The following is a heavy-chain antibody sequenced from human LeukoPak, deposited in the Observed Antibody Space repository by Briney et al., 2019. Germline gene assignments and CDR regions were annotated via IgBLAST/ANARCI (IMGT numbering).Heavy chain of an antibody. CDR1: GGSISSSNW. CDR3: ARVEGSEAQSDAFDI. J-gene: IGHJ3*02. CDR2: IYHSGST. Sequence: SGTLSLTCAVSGGSISSSNWWSWVRPPPGKGLEWIGEIYHSGSTNYNPSLKSRVTISVDKSKNQFSLKLSSVTAADTAVYYCARVEGSEAQSDAFDIWGQGTMVTVSS. D-gene: IGHD6-25*01. V-gene: IGHV4-4*02.